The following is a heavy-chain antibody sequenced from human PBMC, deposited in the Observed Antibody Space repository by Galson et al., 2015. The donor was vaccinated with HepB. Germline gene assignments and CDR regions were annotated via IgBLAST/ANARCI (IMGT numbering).Heavy chain of an antibody. Sequence: SLRLSCAASGFTFNTYNMHWVRQAPGKGLEWVAVISFDGSNKYYADSVKGRFTISRDNSKNTLYLQMSSLRAEDTAVYYCARDFLYGSGSYYERPHNWFDPWGQGTLVSVSS. D-gene: IGHD3-10*01. V-gene: IGHV3-30*04. CDR3: ARDFLYGSGSYYERPHNWFDP. CDR1: GFTFNTYN. J-gene: IGHJ5*02. CDR2: ISFDGSNK.